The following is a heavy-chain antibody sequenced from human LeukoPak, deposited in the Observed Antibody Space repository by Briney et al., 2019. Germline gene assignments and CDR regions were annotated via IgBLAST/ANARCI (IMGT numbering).Heavy chain of an antibody. J-gene: IGHJ4*02. CDR2: IKQDGSVK. CDR3: ARDFYASGSLDY. Sequence: GGSLRLSCAASGFTFSSYWMNWVRQAPGKGLEWVANIKQDGSVKYYVDSVRGRFTISRDDTKNSLYLQMNSLRAEDTAVYYCARDFYASGSLDYWGQGTLVTVSS. V-gene: IGHV3-7*01. CDR1: GFTFSSYW. D-gene: IGHD3-10*01.